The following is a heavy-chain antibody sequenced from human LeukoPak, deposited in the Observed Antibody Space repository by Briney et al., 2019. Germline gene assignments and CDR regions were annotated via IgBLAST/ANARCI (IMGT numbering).Heavy chain of an antibody. Sequence: PGGSLRLSCAASGFTFSRYWMHWVRQAPGKGLDWVSTIDSTGDSTYYADSVKGRFTIPRDNSKNTLSLQMNSLRPDDTAVYYCTKMRSAGFYYYGMDVWGQGTTVTASS. CDR3: TKMRSAGFYYYGMDV. J-gene: IGHJ6*02. D-gene: IGHD1-26*01. CDR2: IDSTGDST. V-gene: IGHV3-23*01. CDR1: GFTFSRYW.